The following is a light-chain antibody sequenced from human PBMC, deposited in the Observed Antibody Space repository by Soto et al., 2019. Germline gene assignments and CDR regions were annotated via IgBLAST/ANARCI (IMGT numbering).Light chain of an antibody. CDR2: TNS. CDR1: SSNIGAGYD. V-gene: IGLV1-40*01. J-gene: IGLJ3*02. Sequence: QSVLTQPPSVSGAPGQGVTISCAGTSSNIGAGYDVHWYQQVPGTAPKLLIYTNSNRPSGVPVRFSGSKSGTSASLAITGLQAADEADYYCQSYDSSLSALVFGGGTKVTVL. CDR3: QSYDSSLSALV.